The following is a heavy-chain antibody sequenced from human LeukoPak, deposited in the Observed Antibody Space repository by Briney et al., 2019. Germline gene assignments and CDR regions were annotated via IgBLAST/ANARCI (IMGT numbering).Heavy chain of an antibody. CDR3: ARAFSIAVAGIKAFDI. J-gene: IGHJ3*02. CDR1: GGSISSYY. CDR2: IYYSGST. Sequence: PSETLSLTCTVPGGSISSYYWSWIRQPPGKGPEWVGYIYYSGSTNYNPSLKSRVTISVDTSKNQFSLKLGSVTAADTAVYYCARAFSIAVAGIKAFDIWGQGTMVTVSS. D-gene: IGHD6-19*01. V-gene: IGHV4-59*01.